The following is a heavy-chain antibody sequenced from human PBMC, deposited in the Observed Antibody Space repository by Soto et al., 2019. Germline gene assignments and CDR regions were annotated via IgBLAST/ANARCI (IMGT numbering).Heavy chain of an antibody. J-gene: IGHJ4*02. D-gene: IGHD5-12*01. CDR3: AKASLMVATISYFDY. V-gene: IGHV3-30*18. CDR2: ISYDGSNK. Sequence: PGGSLRLSCAASGFTFSSYGMHWVRQATGKGLEWVAVISYDGSNKYYADSVKGRFTISRDNSKNTLYLQMNSLRAEDTAVYYCAKASLMVATISYFDYWGQGTLVTVSS. CDR1: GFTFSSYG.